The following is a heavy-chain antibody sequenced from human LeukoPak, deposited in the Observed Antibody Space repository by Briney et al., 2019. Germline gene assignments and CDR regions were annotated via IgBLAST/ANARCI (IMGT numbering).Heavy chain of an antibody. CDR2: IYYSGST. J-gene: IGHJ4*02. CDR1: GGSISSYY. Sequence: SEALSLTCTVSGGSISSYYWSWIRQPPGKGLEWIGYIYYSGSTNYNPSLKSRVTISVDTSKNQFSLKLSSVTAADTAVYYCAEDMGYWGQGTLVTVSS. V-gene: IGHV4-59*01. CDR3: AEDMGY.